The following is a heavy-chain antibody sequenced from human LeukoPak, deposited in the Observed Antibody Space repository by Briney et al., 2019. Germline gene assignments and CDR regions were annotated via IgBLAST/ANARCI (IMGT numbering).Heavy chain of an antibody. CDR3: ENSYGDYLGYFDS. D-gene: IGHD4-17*01. V-gene: IGHV3-23*01. CDR1: GFTFSSYS. J-gene: IGHJ4*02. Sequence: GGSLRLSCAASGFTFSSYSMNWVRQAPGKGLEWDSGISDGGGTTNYADALKGRFTISRDKSKNTLFLQMNSLRAEDTAVYYCENSYGDYLGYFDSWGQGTLVPVSS. CDR2: ISDGGGTT.